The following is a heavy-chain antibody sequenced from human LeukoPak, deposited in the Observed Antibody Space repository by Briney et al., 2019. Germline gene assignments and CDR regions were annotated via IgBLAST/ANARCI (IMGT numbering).Heavy chain of an antibody. CDR2: INPSAGNT. Sequence: GASVKVSCKASGYTFTSYFMHWVRQAPGQGLEWMGIINPSAGNTRYAQKFQGRVTMTTDTSTSTAHMELRSLRSDDTAVYYCAKDDYYDTSGRYWGQGTLVTVSS. CDR1: GYTFTSYF. V-gene: IGHV1-46*01. D-gene: IGHD3-22*01. CDR3: AKDDYYDTSGRY. J-gene: IGHJ4*02.